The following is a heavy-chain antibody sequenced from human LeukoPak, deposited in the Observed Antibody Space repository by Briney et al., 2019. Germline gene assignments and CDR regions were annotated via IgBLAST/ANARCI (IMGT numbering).Heavy chain of an antibody. D-gene: IGHD3-16*01. CDR3: ARSSLGEGENY. CDR1: GGSISSYY. V-gene: IGHV4-59*01. CDR2: IYYSGST. J-gene: IGHJ4*02. Sequence: SGTLSLTCTVSGGSISSYYWSWIRQPPGKGLEWIGYIYYSGSTNYNPSLKSRVTISVDTSKNQFSLKLSSVTTADTAVYYCARSSLGEGENYWGQGTLVTVSS.